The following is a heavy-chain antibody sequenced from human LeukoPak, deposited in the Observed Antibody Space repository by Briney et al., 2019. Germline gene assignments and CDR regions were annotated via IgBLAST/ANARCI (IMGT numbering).Heavy chain of an antibody. Sequence: GGSLRLSCAASGFKFRDYAMSWVRQAPGKGLEWVSTVEKTGGRAYYADSVKGRFTVSRDNSKNTLYLQMNSLRAEDTALYYCAKQQVALLQQWYFDYWGQGTLVTVSS. V-gene: IGHV3-23*01. CDR3: AKQQVALLQQWYFDY. CDR2: VEKTGGRA. CDR1: GFKFRDYA. J-gene: IGHJ4*02. D-gene: IGHD5-18*01.